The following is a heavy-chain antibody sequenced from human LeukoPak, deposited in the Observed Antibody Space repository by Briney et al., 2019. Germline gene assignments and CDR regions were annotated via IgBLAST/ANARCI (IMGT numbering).Heavy chain of an antibody. Sequence: GGSLRLSCAASGFTVSSNYISWVRQAPGKGLEWVSVIYSGGSTYYADSVKGRFTISRDNSKNTLYLQMNSLGAEDTAMYYCGSIGGSANFGDFWGQGTLVTVSS. D-gene: IGHD3-10*01. J-gene: IGHJ4*02. V-gene: IGHV3-53*05. CDR3: GSIGGSANFGDF. CDR1: GFTVSSNY. CDR2: IYSGGST.